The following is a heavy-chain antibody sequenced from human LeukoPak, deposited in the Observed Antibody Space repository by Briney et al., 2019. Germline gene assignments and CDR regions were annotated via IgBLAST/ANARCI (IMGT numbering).Heavy chain of an antibody. D-gene: IGHD2-2*01. V-gene: IGHV4-59*01. CDR2: IYNSRTT. CDR1: GGSISSYY. J-gene: IGHJ4*02. CDR3: AREGPYCTYTTCSQGLFDY. Sequence: PSETLSLTCTVSGGSISSYYWTWIRQPPGKGLEWIGYIYNSRTTNYNPSLNSRVTISIDTSKSQLSLKLNSLTAADTAVYYCAREGPYCTYTTCSQGLFDYWGQGTLVTVSS.